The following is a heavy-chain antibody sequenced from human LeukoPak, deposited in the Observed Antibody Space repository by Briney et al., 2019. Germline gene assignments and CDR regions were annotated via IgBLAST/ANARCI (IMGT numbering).Heavy chain of an antibody. D-gene: IGHD2-2*01. J-gene: IGHJ4*02. CDR2: MYYSGST. CDR3: AREPRFGSHTSLSQFDY. V-gene: IGHV4-39*07. CDR1: GGSISSSSSY. Sequence: SETLSLTCTVSGGSISSSSSYWGWIRQPPGKGLEWIGSMYYSGSTYYNPSLKSRVTISVDASKNQFSLKLNSVTAADTAVYYCAREPRFGSHTSLSQFDYWGQGTLVTVSS.